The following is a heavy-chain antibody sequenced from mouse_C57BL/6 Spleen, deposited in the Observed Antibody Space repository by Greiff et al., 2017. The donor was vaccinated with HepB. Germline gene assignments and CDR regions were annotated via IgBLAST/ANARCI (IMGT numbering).Heavy chain of an antibody. CDR3: ARHDGYYGEDAMDY. CDR1: GFSLTSYG. J-gene: IGHJ4*01. CDR2: IWSDGST. D-gene: IGHD2-3*01. Sequence: VQRVESGPGLVAPSQSLSITCTVSGFSLTSYGVHWVRQPPGKGLEWLVVIWSDGSTTYNSALKSRLSISKDNSKSQVFLKMNSLQTDDTAMYYCARHDGYYGEDAMDYWGQGTSVTVSS. V-gene: IGHV2-6-1*01.